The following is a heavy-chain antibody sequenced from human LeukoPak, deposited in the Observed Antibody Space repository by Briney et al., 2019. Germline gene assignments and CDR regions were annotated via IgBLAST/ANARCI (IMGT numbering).Heavy chain of an antibody. V-gene: IGHV3-30-3*01. J-gene: IGHJ4*02. CDR1: GFTFSSYA. Sequence: GGSLRLSCAASGFTFSSYAMHWVRQAPGKGLEWVAVISYDGSNKYYADSVKGRFTISRDNSKNTLYLQMNSLRAEDTAVYYCARDVGGGAARRFGYWGQGTLVTVSS. CDR3: ARDVGGGAARRFGY. CDR2: ISYDGSNK. D-gene: IGHD3-16*01.